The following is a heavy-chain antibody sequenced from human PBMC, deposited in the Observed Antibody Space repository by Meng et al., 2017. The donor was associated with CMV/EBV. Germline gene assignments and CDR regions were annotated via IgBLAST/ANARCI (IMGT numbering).Heavy chain of an antibody. Sequence: LSLTCAASGFSFSRYWMTWVRQAPGKGLEWVANIRQDGCEAYYVDSVKGRFTIFRDNTKNSLFLQMDSLSAEDTAIYYCVRESSTFSWSEHLQHWGQGTLVTVSS. CDR2: IRQDGCEA. D-gene: IGHD2-2*01. J-gene: IGHJ1*01. CDR3: VRESSTFSWSEHLQH. CDR1: GFSFSRYW. V-gene: IGHV3-7*01.